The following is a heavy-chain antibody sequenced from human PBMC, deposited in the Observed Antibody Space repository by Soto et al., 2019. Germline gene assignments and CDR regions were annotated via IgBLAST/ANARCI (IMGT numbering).Heavy chain of an antibody. Sequence: ASVKVSCKVSGYTLTELSMHWVRQAPGKGLEWMGGFDPEDGETIYAQKFQGRVTMTEDTPTDTAYMELSSLRSEDAAVYYCATAYYYDSSGGDCWGQGTLVTVSS. V-gene: IGHV1-24*01. J-gene: IGHJ4*02. CDR2: FDPEDGET. D-gene: IGHD3-22*01. CDR3: ATAYYYDSSGGDC. CDR1: GYTLTELS.